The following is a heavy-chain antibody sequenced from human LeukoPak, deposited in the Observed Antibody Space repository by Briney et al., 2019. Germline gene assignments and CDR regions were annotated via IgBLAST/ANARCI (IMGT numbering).Heavy chain of an antibody. D-gene: IGHD3-22*01. CDR1: GFTFSTYW. J-gene: IGHJ1*01. CDR2: IKSDGST. CDR3: ARAPSEIGGYYPEYFRH. Sequence: PGGSLRLSCAASGFTFSTYWMHWVRQAPGKGLVWVSLIKSDGSTNYADSVKGRFTISRDNAKNTVSLQMNSLRAEDTGVYYCARAPSEIGGYYPEYFRHWGQGTLVTVSS. V-gene: IGHV3-74*01.